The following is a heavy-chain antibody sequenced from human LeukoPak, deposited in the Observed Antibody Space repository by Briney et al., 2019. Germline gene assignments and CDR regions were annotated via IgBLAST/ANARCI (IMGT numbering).Heavy chain of an antibody. CDR3: ATSYAASGYSYPLTGY. CDR2: INHSGST. J-gene: IGHJ4*02. Sequence: PSGTLSLTCTVFGGSITNYYWSWIRQPPGKGLEWIGEINHSGSTNYNPSLKSRVTISVDTSKNQFSLKLSSVTAADTAVYYCATSYAASGYSYPLTGYWGQGTLVTVSS. V-gene: IGHV4-34*01. CDR1: GGSITNYY. D-gene: IGHD5-18*01.